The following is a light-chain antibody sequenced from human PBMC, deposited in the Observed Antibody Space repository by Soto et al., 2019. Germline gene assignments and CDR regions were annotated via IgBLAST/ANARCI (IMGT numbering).Light chain of an antibody. CDR2: AAS. V-gene: IGKV1-9*01. Sequence: DIQLTQSPSFLSASVGDRVIITCRASQGISSYLAWYQQKPGKAPNLLIYAASTLHSGVPSRFSGSGSETEFTLTISSLQPEDFATYYCQQLNSYPLTFGGGTKVEIK. J-gene: IGKJ4*01. CDR1: QGISSY. CDR3: QQLNSYPLT.